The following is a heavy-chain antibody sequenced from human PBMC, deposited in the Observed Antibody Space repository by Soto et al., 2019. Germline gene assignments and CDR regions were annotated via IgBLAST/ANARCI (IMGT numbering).Heavy chain of an antibody. CDR2: ISANNGDT. CDR1: GYTFTSHG. D-gene: IGHD3-10*01. CDR3: ARMVRGSNIDYYYYMDV. J-gene: IGHJ6*03. Sequence: QVQLVQSGAEVKKPGASVKVSCKASGYTFTSHGISWVRQAPGQGLEWMGWISANNGDTNYAQKFQGRVTVTTDTSTSTGYMELRSLRSEETAVYYCARMVRGSNIDYYYYMDVWGIGTTVTVSS. V-gene: IGHV1-18*01.